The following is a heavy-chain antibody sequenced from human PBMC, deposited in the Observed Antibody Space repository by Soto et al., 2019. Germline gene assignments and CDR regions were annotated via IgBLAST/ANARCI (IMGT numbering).Heavy chain of an antibody. V-gene: IGHV3-23*01. CDR2: FRAGGDDGTT. CDR1: GSTFSSYS. Sequence: GCALRLSCVASGSTFSSYSLSWVRQAPGKGLEWVSGFRAGGDDGTTYYADSVKGRFTISRDNSKNTLFLQMNSLRAEDTAIYYCAKKVNSGSGSQYFDYFGQGSLVTASS. CDR3: AKKVNSGSGSQYFDY. J-gene: IGHJ4*02. D-gene: IGHD3-10*01.